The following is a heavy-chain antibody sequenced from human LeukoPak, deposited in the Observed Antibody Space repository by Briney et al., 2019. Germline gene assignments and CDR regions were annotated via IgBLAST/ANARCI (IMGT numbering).Heavy chain of an antibody. D-gene: IGHD4-23*01. V-gene: IGHV3-66*01. CDR2: IYSGGST. CDR1: EFSVGSNY. J-gene: IGHJ3*02. Sequence: PGGSLRLSCAASEFSVGSNYMTWVRQAPGKGLEWVSLIYSGGSTYYADSVKGRFTISRDNSKNTLYLQMNSLRAEDTAVYYCARFAVVTDAFDIWGQGTMVTVSS. CDR3: ARFAVVTDAFDI.